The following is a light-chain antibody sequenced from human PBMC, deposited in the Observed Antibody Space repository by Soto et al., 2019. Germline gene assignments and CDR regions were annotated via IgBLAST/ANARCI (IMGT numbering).Light chain of an antibody. V-gene: IGKV1-5*03. J-gene: IGKJ1*01. CDR2: KAS. Sequence: DSQMTQSPCTLSASVGDRVTITCRASQSISSWLAWYQQKPGKAPKLLIYKASTLQSGVPSRFSGSGSGTEFTLAISSLQPDDSATYYCQQYNDNWTFGQGTKVEIK. CDR1: QSISSW. CDR3: QQYNDNWT.